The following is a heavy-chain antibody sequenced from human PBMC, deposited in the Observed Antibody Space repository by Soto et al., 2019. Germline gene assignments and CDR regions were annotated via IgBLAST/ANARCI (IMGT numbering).Heavy chain of an antibody. D-gene: IGHD4-17*01. Sequence: QVQLVQSGAEVKKPGASVKVSCKASGYTFTGYYMHWVRQAPGQGLEWMGWINPNSGGTNYAQKFKGWVTMTRDTSISPAYMELSRLRSDDTAVYYCARDRGGDYVYYFDYWGQGTLVTVSS. CDR2: INPNSGGT. J-gene: IGHJ4*02. CDR3: ARDRGGDYVYYFDY. CDR1: GYTFTGYY. V-gene: IGHV1-2*04.